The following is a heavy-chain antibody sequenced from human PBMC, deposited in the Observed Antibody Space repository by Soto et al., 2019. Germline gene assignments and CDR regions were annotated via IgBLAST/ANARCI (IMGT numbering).Heavy chain of an antibody. CDR3: ARDPIAVAGPAPYYFDS. V-gene: IGHV3-23*01. J-gene: IGHJ4*02. D-gene: IGHD6-19*01. Sequence: GGSLRLSCAASGFTFGSYAMSWVRQAPGRGLEWVSVINSRGDSTYYAAPVKGRFTIGRDNSKNTLYLQMNSLRAEDTAVYFCARDPIAVAGPAPYYFDSWDQGTLVTVSS. CDR1: GFTFGSYA. CDR2: INSRGDST.